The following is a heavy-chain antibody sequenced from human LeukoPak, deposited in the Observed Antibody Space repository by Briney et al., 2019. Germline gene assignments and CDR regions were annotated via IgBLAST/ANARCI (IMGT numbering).Heavy chain of an antibody. CDR2: IIPIFGTA. CDR3: ASPQGY. V-gene: IGHV1-69*13. Sequence: GASVKVSCKASGYTFTSYYMHWVRQAPGQGLEWMGGIIPIFGTANYAQKFQGRVTITADESTSTVYMELSSLRSEDTAVYYCASPQGYWGQGTLVTVSS. J-gene: IGHJ4*02. CDR1: GYTFTSYY.